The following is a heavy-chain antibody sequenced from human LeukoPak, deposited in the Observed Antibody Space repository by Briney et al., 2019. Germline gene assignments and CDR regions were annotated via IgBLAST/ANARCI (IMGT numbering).Heavy chain of an antibody. CDR2: IYYSGST. D-gene: IGHD2/OR15-2a*01. CDR1: GGSTSSTNYY. CDR3: ASILLGHGYYYYMDV. V-gene: IGHV4-39*01. J-gene: IGHJ6*03. Sequence: SETLSLTCTVSGGSTSSTNYYWSWIRQPPGKGLEWIANIYYSGSTYYNPSLKSRVTISVDTSKSQFSLKLNSVTAADTAVYYCASILLGHGYYYYMDVWGKGTTVTVS.